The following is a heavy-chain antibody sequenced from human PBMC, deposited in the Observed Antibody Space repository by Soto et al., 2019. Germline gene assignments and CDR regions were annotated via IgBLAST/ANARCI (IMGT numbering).Heavy chain of an antibody. CDR2: MHNSGRA. V-gene: IGHV4-38-2*01. J-gene: IGHJ4*02. CDR1: GYAIGSGYF. Sequence: PSETLSLTCAVSGYAIGSGYFWGWIRQSPGKGMEWIGGMHNSGRAHYSPSPKSRVSISLDRSKNQFSLKMNSVSAADTAMYYCARTVVVVVSNIPDYFDYWGQGAQVTVSS. D-gene: IGHD2-15*01. CDR3: ARTVVVVVSNIPDYFDY.